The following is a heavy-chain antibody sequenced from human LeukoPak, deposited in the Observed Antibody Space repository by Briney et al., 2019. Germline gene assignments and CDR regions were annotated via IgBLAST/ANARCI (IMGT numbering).Heavy chain of an antibody. V-gene: IGHV1-69*13. D-gene: IGHD6-13*01. CDR1: GYTFTSYG. J-gene: IGHJ6*02. Sequence: SVKVSCKASGYTFTSYGISWVRQAPGQGLEWMGGIIPIFGTANYAQKFQGRVTITADESTSTAYMELSSLRSEDTAVYYCAREAMYSSSPFSDYYYYYGMDVWGQGTTVTVSS. CDR3: AREAMYSSSPFSDYYYYYGMDV. CDR2: IIPIFGTA.